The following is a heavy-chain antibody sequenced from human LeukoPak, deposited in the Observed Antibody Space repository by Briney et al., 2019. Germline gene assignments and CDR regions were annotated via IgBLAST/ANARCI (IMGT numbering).Heavy chain of an antibody. J-gene: IGHJ4*02. V-gene: IGHV1-69*05. Sequence: GTSVKVSCKASGDTFSNYDVSWVQQAPGQGLEWMGRIIPVFDTAKYAQNFQGRVTMTTDESSSTAYMELYSLRSEDTAVYYCALSAEKQLVYFDFWGQGTLVTVSS. D-gene: IGHD6-13*01. CDR1: GDTFSNYD. CDR3: ALSAEKQLVYFDF. CDR2: IIPVFDTA.